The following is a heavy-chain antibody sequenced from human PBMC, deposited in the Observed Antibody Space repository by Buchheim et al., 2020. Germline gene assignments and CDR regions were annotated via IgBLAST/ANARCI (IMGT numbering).Heavy chain of an antibody. CDR2: ISYDGSNK. D-gene: IGHD3-3*01. CDR1: GFTFSSYG. Sequence: QAHLVESGGGVVQPGRSLRLSCAASGFTFSSYGLHWVRQAPGKGLEWVAVISYDGSNKYYADSVKGRFTISRDNSKNTPYLQMNSLRAEDTAVYYCAKDSAIAIFGVVNRGYGLDVWGQGTT. V-gene: IGHV3-30*18. J-gene: IGHJ6*02. CDR3: AKDSAIAIFGVVNRGYGLDV.